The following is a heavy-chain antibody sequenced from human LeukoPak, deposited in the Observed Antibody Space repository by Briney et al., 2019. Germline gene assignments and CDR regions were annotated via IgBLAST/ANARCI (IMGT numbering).Heavy chain of an antibody. J-gene: IGHJ6*03. D-gene: IGHD3-10*02. V-gene: IGHV1-69*05. CDR2: IIPIFGTA. Sequence: PVKVSCKASGGTFSSYAINWVRQAPGQGLEWMGGIIPIFGTANYAQKFQGRVTITTDESTSTAYMELSSLRSEDTAVYYCARATMLVWNYYYYMDVWGKGTTVTVSS. CDR1: GGTFSSYA. CDR3: ARATMLVWNYYYYMDV.